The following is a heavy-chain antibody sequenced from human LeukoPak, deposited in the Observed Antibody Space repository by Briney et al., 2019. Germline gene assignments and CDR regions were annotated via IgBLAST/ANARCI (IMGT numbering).Heavy chain of an antibody. V-gene: IGHV3-30*18. D-gene: IGHD2-2*01. J-gene: IGHJ4*02. CDR3: AKAFCSNSCYDDY. Sequence: PGRSLRLSCAASGFTFSSYGMHWVRQAPGKGLEWVAVISYDGGNKYYADSVKGRFTISRDNSKNTLYLQMNSLRAEDTAVYYCAKAFCSNSCYDDYWGQGTLVTVSS. CDR2: ISYDGGNK. CDR1: GFTFSSYG.